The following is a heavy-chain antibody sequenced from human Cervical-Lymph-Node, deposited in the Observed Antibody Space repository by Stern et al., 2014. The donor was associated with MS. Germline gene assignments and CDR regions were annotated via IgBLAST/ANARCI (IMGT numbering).Heavy chain of an antibody. CDR1: GFTFSSYG. Sequence: VKLVESGGGVVQPGRSLRLSCAASGFTFSSYGMHWVRLTPGKGLERVAVIWYDGSNKYYAESVKDRLTIYRDNSQTKLGLQMNSLRAEDTAMYYCARGDSSSPLEYWGQGTLVTVSS. CDR3: ARGDSSSPLEY. D-gene: IGHD6-6*01. V-gene: IGHV3-33*01. CDR2: IWYDGSNK. J-gene: IGHJ4*02.